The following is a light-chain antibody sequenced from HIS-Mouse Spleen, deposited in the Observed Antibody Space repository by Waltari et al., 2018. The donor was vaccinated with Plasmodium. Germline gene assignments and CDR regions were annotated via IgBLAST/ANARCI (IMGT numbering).Light chain of an antibody. CDR2: SNK. V-gene: IGLV1-44*01. CDR1: SSNIGSNT. J-gene: IGLJ3*02. CDR3: AAWDDSLNGV. Sequence: QSVLTQPPSASGTPGQRVTISCSGSSSNIGSNTVNWYQQRPGTAPKLLIYSNKQRPSGVPDRVAGSKSGTSASLAISGLQSEDEADYYCAAWDDSLNGVFGGGTKLTVL.